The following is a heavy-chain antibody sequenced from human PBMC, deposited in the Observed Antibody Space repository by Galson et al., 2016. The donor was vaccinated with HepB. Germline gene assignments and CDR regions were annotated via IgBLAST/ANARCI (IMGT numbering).Heavy chain of an antibody. D-gene: IGHD1-1*01. CDR2: ITWDDDI. Sequence: PALVKPTQTLTLTCTFSGFSLSTSGVSVSWIRQPPGKALEWLALITWDDDIYYSPSLKTRLTVSKDTSNNRVVLTMTNMDPLATGTYYCARIHLTTGRLDAFDVLGQGTLVTVSS. CDR1: GFSLSTSGVS. CDR3: ARIHLTTGRLDAFDV. J-gene: IGHJ3*01. V-gene: IGHV2-70*01.